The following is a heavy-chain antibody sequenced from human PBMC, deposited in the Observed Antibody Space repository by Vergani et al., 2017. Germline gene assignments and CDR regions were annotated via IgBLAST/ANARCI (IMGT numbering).Heavy chain of an antibody. CDR3: ARDRRYWASYYYYYMDV. CDR2: IKQDGSEK. V-gene: IGHV3-7*01. Sequence: EVQLVESGGGLVQPGGSLRLSCAASGFTFSSYWMSWVCQAPGKGLEWVANIKQDGSEKYYVDSVKGRFTISRDNAKNSLYLQMNSLRAEDTAVYYCARDRRYWASYYYYYMDVWGKGTTVTVSS. J-gene: IGHJ6*03. CDR1: GFTFSSYW. D-gene: IGHD3-16*01.